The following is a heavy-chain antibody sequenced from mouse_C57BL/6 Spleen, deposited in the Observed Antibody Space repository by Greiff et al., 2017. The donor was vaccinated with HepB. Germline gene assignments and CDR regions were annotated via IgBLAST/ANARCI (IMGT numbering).Heavy chain of an antibody. J-gene: IGHJ2*01. V-gene: IGHV1-39*01. Sequence: VQLQQSGPELVKPGASVKISCKASGYSFTDYNMNWVKQSNGKSLEWIGVINPNYGTTSYNQKFKGKATLTVDQSSSTAYMQLNSLTSEDSAVYYWARSGRQDSSGYGYFDYWGQGTTLTVSS. CDR3: ARSGRQDSSGYGYFDY. CDR1: GYSFTDYN. CDR2: INPNYGTT. D-gene: IGHD3-2*02.